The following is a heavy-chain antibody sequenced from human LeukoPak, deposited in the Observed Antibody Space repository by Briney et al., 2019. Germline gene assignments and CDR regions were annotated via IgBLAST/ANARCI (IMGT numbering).Heavy chain of an antibody. CDR2: INPNSGGT. CDR3: ARDREPGTTTWSDP. CDR1: GYTFTGYY. J-gene: IGHJ5*02. V-gene: IGHV1-2*02. D-gene: IGHD1-7*01. Sequence: ASVKVSCKASGYTFTGYYMHWVRQAPGQGLEWMGWINPNSGGTNYAQKFQGRVTMTRDTSISTAYMELSRLRSDDTAVYYCARDREPGTTTWSDPWGQGTLVTVSS.